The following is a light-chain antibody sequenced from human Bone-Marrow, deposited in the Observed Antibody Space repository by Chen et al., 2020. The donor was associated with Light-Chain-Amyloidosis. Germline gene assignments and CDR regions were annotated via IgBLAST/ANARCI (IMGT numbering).Light chain of an antibody. CDR1: DLPTKY. V-gene: IGLV3-25*02. CDR2: RDT. CDR3: QSGDSSGTYEVI. Sequence: SYELTQPPSVSVSPGQTARITCSGDDLPTKYAYWYQQKPGQAPVLVIHRDTERPSGISERFSGSSAGTTATWTISGVQAEEEADYDCQSGDSSGTYEVIFGGGTKLTVL. J-gene: IGLJ2*01.